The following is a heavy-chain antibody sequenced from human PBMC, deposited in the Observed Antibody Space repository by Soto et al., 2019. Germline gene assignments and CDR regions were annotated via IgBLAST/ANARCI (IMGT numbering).Heavy chain of an antibody. J-gene: IGHJ4*02. CDR3: ARSPQMHTGPGGFDY. CDR1: GGSISSGDYY. Sequence: QVQLQESGPGLVKPSQTLSLTCTVSGGSISSGDYYWSWIRQPPGKGLEWIGYIYYSGSTYYNPSLESRVTISVDKSKNQFSLKLSSVTAADTAVYYCARSPQMHTGPGGFDYWGQGTLVTVSS. D-gene: IGHD3-16*01. V-gene: IGHV4-30-4*01. CDR2: IYYSGST.